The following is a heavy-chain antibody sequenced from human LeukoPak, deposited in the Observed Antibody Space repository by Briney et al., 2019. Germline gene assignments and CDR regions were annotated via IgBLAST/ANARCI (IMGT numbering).Heavy chain of an antibody. CDR1: GFTFGRYS. V-gene: IGHV3-48*02. J-gene: IGHJ3*02. CDR2: ISSGSTAI. Sequence: GGSLRLSCAASGFTFGRYSMNWVRQAPGKGLEWVSYISSGSTAIYYADSVKGRFTISRDNAKNSLYLQMNSLRDEDTALYYCARDPSAFDIWGQGTMVTVSS. CDR3: ARDPSAFDI.